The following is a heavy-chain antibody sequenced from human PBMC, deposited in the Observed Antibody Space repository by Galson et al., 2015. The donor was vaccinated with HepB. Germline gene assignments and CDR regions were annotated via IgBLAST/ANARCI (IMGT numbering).Heavy chain of an antibody. V-gene: IGHV4-34*01. CDR1: GGSFSGYN. J-gene: IGHJ6*02. CDR3: ARGRRGLLMVYPVEYYYAMDV. Sequence: ETLSLTCAVYGGSFSGYNWTWIRQPPGKGLEWIGEINHSGSTNYNPSLKSRVTISVDTSKNQFSLKLSSVTAADTAVYYCARGRRGLLMVYPVEYYYAMDVWGQGTTVTVSS. CDR2: INHSGST. D-gene: IGHD2-8*01.